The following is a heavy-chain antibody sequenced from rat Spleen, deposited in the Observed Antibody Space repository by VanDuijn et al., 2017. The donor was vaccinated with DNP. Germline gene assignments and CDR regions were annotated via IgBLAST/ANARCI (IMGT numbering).Heavy chain of an antibody. V-gene: IGHV2-19*01. CDR3: ARSQFMYTTDGGYFDF. Sequence: QVQLRESGPGLLQPSQTLSLTCTVSGFSLADYSIHWVRQPPGEGLEWMGRVQSGGSTDYNSGLKSRLSVSRDTSKSQVLLKMNSLQTEDTAMYFCARSQFMYTTDGGYFDFWGPGTMVTVSS. D-gene: IGHD1-6*01. CDR2: VQSGGST. CDR1: GFSLADYS. J-gene: IGHJ1*01.